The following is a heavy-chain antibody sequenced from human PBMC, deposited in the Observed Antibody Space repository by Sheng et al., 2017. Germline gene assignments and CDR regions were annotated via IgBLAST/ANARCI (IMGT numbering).Heavy chain of an antibody. J-gene: IGHJ5*02. CDR3: ARQYCSSTSCYPGRKVGWFDP. V-gene: IGHV3-7*05. D-gene: IGHD2-2*01. Sequence: EVQLVESGGGLVQPGGSLRLSCAASGFTFSSYWMSWVRQAPGKGLEWVANIKQDGSEKYYVDSVKGRFTISRDNAKNSLYLQMNSLRAEDTAVYYCARQYCSSTSCYPGRKVGWFDPWAGNPGHRL. CDR2: IKQDGSEK. CDR1: GFTFSSYW.